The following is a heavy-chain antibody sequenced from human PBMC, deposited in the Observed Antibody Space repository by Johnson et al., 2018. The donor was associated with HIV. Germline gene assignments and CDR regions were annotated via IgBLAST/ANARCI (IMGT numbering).Heavy chain of an antibody. Sequence: QVQLVESGGGLVQPGGSLRLSCAASGFRFSNYWMSWVRQAPGKGLEWVAVMSSDGSNKYYADSVKGRFSISRDDSKNMLYLQMNSLKTEDTAVYYCTTASGYYPFFDAFDMWGQGTMVTVSS. CDR3: TTASGYYPFFDAFDM. V-gene: IGHV3-30*03. CDR2: MSSDGSNK. D-gene: IGHD3-22*01. J-gene: IGHJ3*02. CDR1: GFRFSNYW.